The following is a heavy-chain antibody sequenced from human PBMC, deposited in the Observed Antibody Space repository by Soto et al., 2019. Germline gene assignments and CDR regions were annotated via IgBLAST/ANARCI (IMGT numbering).Heavy chain of an antibody. J-gene: IGHJ4*02. CDR3: ASSSVGYYFDY. CDR2: IYYSGST. D-gene: IGHD6-6*01. Sequence: QVQLQESGPGLVKPSQTLSLTCTVSGGSISSGGYYWSWIRQHPGKGLEWSGYIYYSGSTSYTPSLKSRVTISVATSKHQFSRKLSSVTAAETAVYDCASSSVGYYFDYWGQGTLVTVSS. CDR1: GGSISSGGYY. V-gene: IGHV4-31*03.